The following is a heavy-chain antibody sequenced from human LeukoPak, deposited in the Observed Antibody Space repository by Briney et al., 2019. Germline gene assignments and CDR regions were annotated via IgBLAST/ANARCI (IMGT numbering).Heavy chain of an antibody. D-gene: IGHD2-2*01. J-gene: IGHJ5*02. V-gene: IGHV3-23*01. CDR2: ISGSGGST. Sequence: GGSLRLSCAASGFIFSIYAMSWVCQVPGKGLEGVSAISGSGGSTHYADSVRGRFTIPRDNSKNTLYLQMNSLRAEDTAVYHCAKGCSSASCNAGRWFDPWGQGTLVTVSS. CDR3: AKGCSSASCNAGRWFDP. CDR1: GFIFSIYA.